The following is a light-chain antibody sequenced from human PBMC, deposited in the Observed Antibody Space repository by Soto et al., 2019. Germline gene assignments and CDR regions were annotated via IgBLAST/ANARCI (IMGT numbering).Light chain of an antibody. CDR1: QGISSY. J-gene: IGKJ3*01. V-gene: IGKV1-9*01. Sequence: DIQLTQSPSFLSASVGDRVTITCRASQGISSYLAWYQQKPGKAPKLLIYAASTLQSGVPSRFSGSGSGTEFTLTISSLQPEDFATYYCQESHTTLMSTFGPGTKVD. CDR2: AAS. CDR3: QESHTTLMST.